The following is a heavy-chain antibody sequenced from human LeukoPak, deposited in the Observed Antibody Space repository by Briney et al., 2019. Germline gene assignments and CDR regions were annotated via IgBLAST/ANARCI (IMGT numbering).Heavy chain of an antibody. Sequence: SVKVSCKASGGTFSSYTISWVRQAPGQGLEWMGRIIPILGIANYAQKFQGSVTITADKSTSTAYMELSSLRSEDTAVYYCARSGYCSGGSCLYWGQGTLVTVSS. CDR2: IIPILGIA. CDR1: GGTFSSYT. D-gene: IGHD2-15*01. J-gene: IGHJ4*02. CDR3: ARSGYCSGGSCLY. V-gene: IGHV1-69*02.